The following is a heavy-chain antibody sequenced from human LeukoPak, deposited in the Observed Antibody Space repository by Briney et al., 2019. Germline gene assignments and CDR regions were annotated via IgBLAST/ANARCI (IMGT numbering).Heavy chain of an antibody. CDR1: GGSISSYY. CDR3: ATDISWFDP. V-gene: IGHV4-4*07. Sequence: SSETLTLTCTVSGGSISSYYWSWLRQPAGKGLEWIGRISDSGSTNYAPSLRSRITMSVDTSTKHFSLKLTSVTAADTAVYYCATDISWFDPWGRGTLVTVSS. J-gene: IGHJ5*02. CDR2: ISDSGST.